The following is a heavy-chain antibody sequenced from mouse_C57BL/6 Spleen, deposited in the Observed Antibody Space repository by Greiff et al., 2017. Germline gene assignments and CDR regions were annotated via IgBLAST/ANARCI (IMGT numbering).Heavy chain of an antibody. Sequence: QVQLQQPGAELVMPGASVKLSCKASGYTFTSYWMHWVKQRPGQGLEWIGEIDPSDSYTNYNQKFKGKSTLTVDKSSSTAYMQLSSLTSEDSAVYYYARYYGSSWDYFDYWGQGTTLTVSS. CDR2: IDPSDSYT. D-gene: IGHD1-1*01. V-gene: IGHV1-69*01. CDR1: GYTFTSYW. CDR3: ARYYGSSWDYFDY. J-gene: IGHJ2*01.